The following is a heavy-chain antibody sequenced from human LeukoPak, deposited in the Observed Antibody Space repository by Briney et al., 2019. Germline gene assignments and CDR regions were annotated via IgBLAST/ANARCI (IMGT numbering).Heavy chain of an antibody. V-gene: IGHV4-34*01. J-gene: IGHJ4*02. CDR2: INHSGST. D-gene: IGHD6-19*01. Sequence: SETLSLTCAVYGGSFSGYYWSWIRQPPGKGLEWIGEINHSGSTNYNPSLKSRVTISVDTSKNQFSLKLSSVTAADTAVYYCARAPIKLYNSRGWYRFRYFDYWGQGTLVTVSS. CDR1: GGSFSGYY. CDR3: ARAPIKLYNSRGWYRFRYFDY.